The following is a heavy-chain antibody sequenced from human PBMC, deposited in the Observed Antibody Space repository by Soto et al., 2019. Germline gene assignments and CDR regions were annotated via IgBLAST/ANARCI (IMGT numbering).Heavy chain of an antibody. Sequence: QVQLQESGPGLVKPSETLSLTCTVSGDSVSKYYWTWIRQPAGKGLEWIGHIYNSGSSNYNPSLESRVTISVDTSRNQFSLRLSSVTAADTAVYYCAKVGMVGTVLGSWFDPWGQGTLVTVSS. CDR2: IYNSGSS. D-gene: IGHD6-19*01. CDR3: AKVGMVGTVLGSWFDP. J-gene: IGHJ5*02. V-gene: IGHV4-4*07. CDR1: GDSVSKYY.